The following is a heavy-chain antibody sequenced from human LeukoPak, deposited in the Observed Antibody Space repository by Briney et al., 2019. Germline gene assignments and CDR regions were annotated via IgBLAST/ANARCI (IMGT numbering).Heavy chain of an antibody. D-gene: IGHD2-21*01. Sequence: GGSLRLSCAASGFTFSSYAMSWVRQAPGKGLEWVSYISSSSSTIYYADSVKGRFTISRDNAKNSLYLQMNSLRAEDTAVYYCARDLRTVFDAFDIWGQGTMVTVSS. J-gene: IGHJ3*02. V-gene: IGHV3-48*01. CDR3: ARDLRTVFDAFDI. CDR1: GFTFSSYA. CDR2: ISSSSSTI.